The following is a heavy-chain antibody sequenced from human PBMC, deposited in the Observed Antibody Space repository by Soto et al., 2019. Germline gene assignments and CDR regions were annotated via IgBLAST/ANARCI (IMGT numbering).Heavy chain of an antibody. CDR2: VYYSGGS. CDR3: VRQGIGNLHGLVDV. V-gene: IGHV4-59*08. CDR1: GGSIDGYN. J-gene: IGHJ6*02. Sequence: QVQLQESGPGLVKPSETLSLTCTVSGGSIDGYNCAWIRQPPGKSLEWVGNVYYSGGSRYNPSLESRVTLSMDTSKSQFSLQLRSVTAADTAVYYCVRQGIGNLHGLVDVWGRGTTVTVSS. D-gene: IGHD3-10*01.